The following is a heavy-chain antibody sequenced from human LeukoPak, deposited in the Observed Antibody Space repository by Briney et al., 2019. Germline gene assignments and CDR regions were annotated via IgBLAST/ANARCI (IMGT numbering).Heavy chain of an antibody. Sequence: PGGSLRLSCAASGFTFSSYSMNWVRQAPGKGLEGVSYISSSGSTIYYADSVKGRFTISRDNAKNSLYLQMNSLRAEDTAVYYCASLLASGGSGYWGQGTLVTVSS. CDR3: ASLLASGGSGY. CDR1: GFTFSSYS. J-gene: IGHJ4*02. V-gene: IGHV3-48*04. D-gene: IGHD3-10*01. CDR2: ISSSGSTI.